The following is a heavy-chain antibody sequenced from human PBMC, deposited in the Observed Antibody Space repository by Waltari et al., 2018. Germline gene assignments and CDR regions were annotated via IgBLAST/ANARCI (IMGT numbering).Heavy chain of an antibody. J-gene: IGHJ4*02. V-gene: IGHV4-38-2*01. CDR3: ARGLSKVADY. Sequence: QVQLQESGPGLVKPSETLSLTCAVSGYSISSNYFWGWVRQPPGKGLEWIVHIYDSETIFYNPSLKSRVTISLDTSKNHFSLKLSALTATDTAVYFCARGLSKVADYWGQGILVTVSS. D-gene: IGHD1-26*01. CDR1: GYSISSNYF. CDR2: IYDSETI.